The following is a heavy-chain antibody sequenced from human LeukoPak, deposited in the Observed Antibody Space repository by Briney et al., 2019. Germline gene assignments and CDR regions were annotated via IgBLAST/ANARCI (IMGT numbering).Heavy chain of an antibody. V-gene: IGHV3-73*01. CDR1: GFTFSGSA. D-gene: IGHD2-15*01. CDR3: SVNYCSGGSCYML. CDR2: IRSKANSYAT. J-gene: IGHJ4*02. Sequence: GGSLRLSCAASGFTFSGSAMHWVRQASGQGLEWVGRIRSKANSYATAYAASVKGRFTISRDDSKNTAFLQMNSLKSEDTAVYYCSVNYCSGGSCYMLWGQGTLVTVSS.